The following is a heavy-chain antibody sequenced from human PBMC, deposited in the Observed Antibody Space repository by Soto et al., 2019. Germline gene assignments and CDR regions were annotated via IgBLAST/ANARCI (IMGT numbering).Heavy chain of an antibody. J-gene: IGHJ4*02. V-gene: IGHV3-48*03. CDR3: VGDDSGSYYSPFDY. CDR2: ISSSGGTI. Sequence: QPGGSLRLSCAASGFTFSFYEMNWVRQAPGKGLEWVSYISSSGGTIYYADSVKGRFTISRDSAKNSLYLQMTSLRAEDTAVYYCVGDDSGSYYSPFDYWGQGTLVTVSS. D-gene: IGHD1-26*01. CDR1: GFTFSFYE.